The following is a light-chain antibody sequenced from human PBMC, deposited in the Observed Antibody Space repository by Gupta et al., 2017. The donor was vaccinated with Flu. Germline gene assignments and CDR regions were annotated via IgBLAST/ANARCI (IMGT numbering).Light chain of an antibody. Sequence: EIQMTQTTSILSASVGDKVTITCRASPSINTWLAWYQQKSGKAPTVLIYKASTLKSGVPSRFSGSGSGTEFTLTISGLQPDDFATYYCQQYHSYPITFGQGTKVEIK. CDR2: KAS. CDR3: QQYHSYPIT. CDR1: PSINTW. J-gene: IGKJ2*01. V-gene: IGKV1-5*03.